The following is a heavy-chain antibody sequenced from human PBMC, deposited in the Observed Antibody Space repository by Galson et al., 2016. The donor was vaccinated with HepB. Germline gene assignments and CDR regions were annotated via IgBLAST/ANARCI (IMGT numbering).Heavy chain of an antibody. D-gene: IGHD6-19*01. V-gene: IGHV3-23*01. J-gene: IGHJ4*02. CDR2: ITGSGGSA. CDR1: GFTFSRHA. CDR3: AKRSMSAVAGSFDF. Sequence: CAASGFTFSRHAVSWVRQAPGKGLEWVSAITGSGGSAYYADSVKGRFTFSRDNSKNTLYLQMNSLRAEDTAVYYCAKRSMSAVAGSFDFWGQGTLVTVSS.